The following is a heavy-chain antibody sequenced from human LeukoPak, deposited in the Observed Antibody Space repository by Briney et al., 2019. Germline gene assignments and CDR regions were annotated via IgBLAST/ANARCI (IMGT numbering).Heavy chain of an antibody. J-gene: IGHJ4*02. Sequence: PRGSLTLSCAASAFTFRSYAMSWVRQAGGKGLEWVSAISGSGGSTYYADSLKGRFTISRDNSKNTLYLQMSSLRAEDTAVYYCAKPKDNSLYCFDYWGEGTLVTVSS. D-gene: IGHD1-20*01. CDR1: AFTFRSYA. V-gene: IGHV3-23*01. CDR2: ISGSGGST. CDR3: AKPKDNSLYCFDY.